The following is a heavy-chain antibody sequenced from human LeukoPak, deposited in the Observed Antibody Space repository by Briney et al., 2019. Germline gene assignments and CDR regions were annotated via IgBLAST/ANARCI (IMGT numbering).Heavy chain of an antibody. CDR2: INWNGGST. V-gene: IGHV3-20*04. CDR1: GFTSDDYG. J-gene: IGHJ4*02. CDR3: AKDPDYYDSSGLPDY. Sequence: GGSLRLSCAASGFTSDDYGMSWVRQAPGKGLEWVSGINWNGGSTGYADSVKGRFTISRDNSKNTLYLQMNSLRAEDTAVYYCAKDPDYYDSSGLPDYWGQGTLVTVSS. D-gene: IGHD3-22*01.